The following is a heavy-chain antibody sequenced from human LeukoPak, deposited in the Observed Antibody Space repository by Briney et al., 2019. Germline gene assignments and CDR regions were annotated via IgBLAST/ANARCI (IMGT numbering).Heavy chain of an antibody. CDR2: IYYSGST. CDR3: ARHVADCSGGSCGQFDY. Sequence: SETLSLTCTVSGGSISSYYWSWIRQPPGKGLERIGYIYYSGSTNYNPSLKSRVTISVDTSKNQFSLKLSSVTAADTAVYYCARHVADCSGGSCGQFDYWGQGTLVTVSS. CDR1: GGSISSYY. J-gene: IGHJ4*02. D-gene: IGHD2-15*01. V-gene: IGHV4-59*08.